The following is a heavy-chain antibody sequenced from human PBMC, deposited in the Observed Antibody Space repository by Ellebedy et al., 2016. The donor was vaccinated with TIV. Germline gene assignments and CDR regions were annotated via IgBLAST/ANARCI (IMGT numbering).Heavy chain of an antibody. CDR3: ARSQIKLGWDIVATIHPSGY. Sequence: SVKVSXKASGGTFSSYAISWVRQAPGQGLEWMGGIIPIFGTANYAQKFQGRVTITADESTSTAYMELSSLRSEDTAVYYCARSQIKLGWDIVATIHPSGYWGQGTLVTVSS. V-gene: IGHV1-69*13. CDR1: GGTFSSYA. D-gene: IGHD5-12*01. J-gene: IGHJ4*02. CDR2: IIPIFGTA.